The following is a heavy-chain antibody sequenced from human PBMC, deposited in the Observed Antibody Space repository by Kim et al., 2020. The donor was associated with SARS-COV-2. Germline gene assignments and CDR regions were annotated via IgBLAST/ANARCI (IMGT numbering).Heavy chain of an antibody. V-gene: IGHV3-30-3*01. D-gene: IGHD1-1*01. CDR2: ISYDGSNK. Sequence: WALRLSCAASGFTFSSCAIHWVRQAPGKGLEWVAVISYDGSNKNYADSVKGRFTISRDNSKNTLYLQMNSLKTEDTAVYYCTRIPGTTLAFWDAFDVWGQGTMVTVSS. CDR3: TRIPGTTLAFWDAFDV. CDR1: GFTFSSCA. J-gene: IGHJ3*01.